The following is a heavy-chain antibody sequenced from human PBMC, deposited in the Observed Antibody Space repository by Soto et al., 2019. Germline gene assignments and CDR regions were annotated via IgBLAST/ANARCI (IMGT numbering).Heavy chain of an antibody. V-gene: IGHV3-23*01. Sequence: EVQLLESGGGLVQPGGSLRLSCAASGFTFSSYGMMWFRQAPGQGLEWVSAITGSGTSTFYADSVKGRFIISRDNSKARLHLQMNSLRVEDTAIYYWMKDTTSVIPRDYWGQGTLVTVSS. CDR2: ITGSGTST. CDR1: GFTFSSYG. D-gene: IGHD4-17*01. CDR3: MKDTTSVIPRDY. J-gene: IGHJ4*02.